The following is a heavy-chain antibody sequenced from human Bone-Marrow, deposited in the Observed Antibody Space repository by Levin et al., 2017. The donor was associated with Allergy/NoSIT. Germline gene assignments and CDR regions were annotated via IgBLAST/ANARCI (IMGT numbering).Heavy chain of an antibody. CDR3: AKGMTTIDNYYYYYYMDV. CDR1: GFTFSSSA. Sequence: LSLTCAASGFTFSSSAMSWVRQAPGKGLEWVSAISGSGGSTYYADSVKGRFTISRDNSKNTLYLQMNSLRAEDTAVYYCAKGMTTIDNYYYYYYMDVWGKGTTVTVSS. D-gene: IGHD4-17*01. V-gene: IGHV3-23*01. CDR2: ISGSGGST. J-gene: IGHJ6*03.